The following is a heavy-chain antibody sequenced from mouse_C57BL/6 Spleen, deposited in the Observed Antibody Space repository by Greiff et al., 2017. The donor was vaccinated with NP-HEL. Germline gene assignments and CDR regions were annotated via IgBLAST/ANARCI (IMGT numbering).Heavy chain of an antibody. D-gene: IGHD1-1*01. CDR2: ISSGGSYT. J-gene: IGHJ2*01. Sequence: EVKLVESGGDLVKPGGSLKLSCAASGFTFSSYGMSWVRQTPDKRLEWVATISSGGSYTYYLDSVKGRFTISRDNAKNTLYLQMSSLKSEDTAMYYCARDYGSSYNYFDYWGQGTTLTVSS. CDR1: GFTFSSYG. CDR3: ARDYGSSYNYFDY. V-gene: IGHV5-6*01.